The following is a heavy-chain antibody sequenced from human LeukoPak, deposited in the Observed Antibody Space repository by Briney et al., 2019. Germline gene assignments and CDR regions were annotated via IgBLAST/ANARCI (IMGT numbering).Heavy chain of an antibody. J-gene: IGHJ4*02. D-gene: IGHD6-19*01. Sequence: ASVKVSCKASGYTFTGYYMHWVRQAPGQELEWMGWINPNSGGTNYAQKFQGRVTMTRDTSISTAYMELSRLRSDDTAVYYCARSYSSGWYPLDYWGQGTLVTVSS. CDR3: ARSYSSGWYPLDY. CDR2: INPNSGGT. V-gene: IGHV1-2*02. CDR1: GYTFTGYY.